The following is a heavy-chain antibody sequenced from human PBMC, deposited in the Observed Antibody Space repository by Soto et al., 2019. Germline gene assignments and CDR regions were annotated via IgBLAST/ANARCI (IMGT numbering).Heavy chain of an antibody. CDR3: ARVGSSRTMVRGVIITPFDY. J-gene: IGHJ4*02. V-gene: IGHV4-34*01. CDR2: INHSGST. D-gene: IGHD3-10*01. Sequence: SETLSLTCAVYGGSFSGYYWSWIRQPPGKGLEWIGEINHSGSTNYNPSLKSRVTISVDTSKNQFSLKLSSVTAADTAVYYCARVGSSRTMVRGVIITPFDYWGQGTLVTVSS. CDR1: GGSFSGYY.